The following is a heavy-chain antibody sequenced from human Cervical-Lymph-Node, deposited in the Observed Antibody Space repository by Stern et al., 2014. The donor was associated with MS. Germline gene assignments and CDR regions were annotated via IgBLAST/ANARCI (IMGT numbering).Heavy chain of an antibody. J-gene: IGHJ4*02. CDR2: VTNKADRSTT. CDR3: ARPTREHSSGYYLYY. CDR1: GFIFSDHY. V-gene: IGHV3-72*01. Sequence: VHLVESGGGLVQPGGSLRLSCEASGFIFSDHYMDWVRQAPGKGLEWVGRVTNKADRSTTEYAASVKGRFIVSRDDSKNSVYLQMNSLKTDDTAVYYCARPTREHSSGYYLYYWGQGTLVTVSS. D-gene: IGHD3-22*01.